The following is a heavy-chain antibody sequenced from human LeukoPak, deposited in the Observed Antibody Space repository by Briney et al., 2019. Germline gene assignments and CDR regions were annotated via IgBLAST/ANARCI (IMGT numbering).Heavy chain of an antibody. D-gene: IGHD3-10*01. V-gene: IGHV1-46*01. CDR2: INPSGGST. Sequence: ASVKVSCKASGYTFTSYYMHWVRQAPGQGLEWMGIINPSGGSTNYAQKLQDRVTMTRDTSTSTVYMELSSLRSKDTAVYYCARDPRYGSGQTWFDPWGQGTLVTVSS. CDR3: ARDPRYGSGQTWFDP. J-gene: IGHJ5*02. CDR1: GYTFTSYY.